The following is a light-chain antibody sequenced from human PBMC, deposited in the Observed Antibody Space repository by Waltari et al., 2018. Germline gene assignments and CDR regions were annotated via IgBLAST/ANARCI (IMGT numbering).Light chain of an antibody. CDR2: GAS. Sequence: EIVMTQSPATLSVSPGERATLSCRASQSVSSNLAWYQQKPGQAPRFLIYGASSRATGIPARSSGSGSGTEFTLTISSLQSEDFAVYYCQQYNNWPRTFGQGTKVEIK. CDR1: QSVSSN. J-gene: IGKJ1*01. CDR3: QQYNNWPRT. V-gene: IGKV3-15*01.